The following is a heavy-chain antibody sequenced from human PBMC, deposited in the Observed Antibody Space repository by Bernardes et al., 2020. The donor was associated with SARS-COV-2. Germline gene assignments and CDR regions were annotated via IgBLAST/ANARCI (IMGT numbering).Heavy chain of an antibody. CDR1: GGSFSGYY. Sequence: SETLSLTCAVYGGSFSGYYWSWIRQPPGKGLEWIAEINHSGGTNYNPSLKSRVTISVDTSKNQFSLQLSSVTAADTAVYYCARESIAVAAHAFDIWGQGTMVTVSS. CDR3: ARESIAVAAHAFDI. J-gene: IGHJ3*02. CDR2: INHSGGT. V-gene: IGHV4-34*01. D-gene: IGHD6-19*01.